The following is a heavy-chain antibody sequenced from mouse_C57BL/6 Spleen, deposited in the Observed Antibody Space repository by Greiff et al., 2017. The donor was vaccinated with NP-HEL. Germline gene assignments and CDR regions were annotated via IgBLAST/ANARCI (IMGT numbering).Heavy chain of an antibody. CDR1: GYTFTSYW. CDR2: IDPSDSYT. J-gene: IGHJ2*01. Sequence: VQLQQPGAELVRPGTSVKLSCKASGYTFTSYWMHWVKQRPGQGLEWIGVIDPSDSYTNYNQTFKGKATLTVDTSSSTAYMQISSLASEDSAVYYCARTYYGSSYYFDYWGQGTTLTVSS. V-gene: IGHV1-59*01. D-gene: IGHD1-1*01. CDR3: ARTYYGSSYYFDY.